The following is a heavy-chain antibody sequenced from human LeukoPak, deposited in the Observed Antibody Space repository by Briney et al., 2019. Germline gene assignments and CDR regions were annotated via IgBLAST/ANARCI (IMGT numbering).Heavy chain of an antibody. CDR2: IYYSGST. V-gene: IGHV4-31*03. D-gene: IGHD6-6*01. CDR3: ARVGVYSSSRRGAFDY. J-gene: IGHJ4*02. Sequence: TSETLSLTCTVSGGSISIGGYYWSWIRQHPGKGLEWIGYIYYSGSTYYNPSLKSRVTISVDTSKNQFSLKLSSVTAADTAVYYCARVGVYSSSRRGAFDYWGQGTLVTVSS. CDR1: GGSISIGGYY.